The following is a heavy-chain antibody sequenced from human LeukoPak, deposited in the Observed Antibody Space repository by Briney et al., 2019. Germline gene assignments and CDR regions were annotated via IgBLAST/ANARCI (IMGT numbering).Heavy chain of an antibody. D-gene: IGHD2-2*02. Sequence: PSETLSLTCTVSGGSISSSSYYWGWIRQPPGKGLEWIGSIYYSGSTYYNPSLKSRVTISVDTSKNQFSLKLSSVTAADTAVYHCASRVTYCSSTSCYSPADYWGQGTLVTVSS. CDR1: GGSISSSSYY. V-gene: IGHV4-39*01. J-gene: IGHJ4*02. CDR3: ASRVTYCSSTSCYSPADY. CDR2: IYYSGST.